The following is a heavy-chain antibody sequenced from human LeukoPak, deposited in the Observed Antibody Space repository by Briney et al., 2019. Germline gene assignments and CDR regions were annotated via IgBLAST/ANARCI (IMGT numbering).Heavy chain of an antibody. J-gene: IGHJ3*02. CDR1: GFTLSDYA. Sequence: GGSLRLSCAASGFTLSDYAMTWVRQAPGKGLEWVSSISGSGGSTYYAGSVKGRFTISRDNAKNSLYLQMNSLRAEDTAVYYCARDGAGIAVAGTDAFDIWGQGTMVTASS. V-gene: IGHV3-21*01. CDR3: ARDGAGIAVAGTDAFDI. D-gene: IGHD6-19*01. CDR2: ISGSGGST.